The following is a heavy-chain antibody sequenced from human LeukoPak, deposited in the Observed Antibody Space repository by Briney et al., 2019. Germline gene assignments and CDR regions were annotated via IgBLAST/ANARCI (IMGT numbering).Heavy chain of an antibody. J-gene: IGHJ4*02. CDR2: INHSGST. CDR1: GGSFSGYY. CDR3: ASRRASNGFGEFDF. D-gene: IGHD3-10*01. V-gene: IGHV4-34*01. Sequence: SETLSLTCAVYGGSFSGYYRSWIRQPPGKGLEWIGEINHSGSTNYNPSLKSRVTISVDTSKNQFSLKLSSVTAADTAVYYCASRRASNGFGEFDFWGQGSLVTVSS.